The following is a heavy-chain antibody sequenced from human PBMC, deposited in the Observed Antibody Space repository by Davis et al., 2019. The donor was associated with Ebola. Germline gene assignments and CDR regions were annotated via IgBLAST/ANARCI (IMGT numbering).Heavy chain of an antibody. CDR3: ARLGFCSTASCPFDP. V-gene: IGHV4-59*01. Sequence: SETLSLTCTVAGGSISNSYWSWIRQPPGKGLEWVGYIYYTGATNYNPSLKGRVTISVDISKNQFSLKLNSVTAADTAVYFCARLGFCSTASCPFDPWGQGTLVTVSS. D-gene: IGHD2-2*01. CDR2: IYYTGAT. J-gene: IGHJ5*02. CDR1: GGSISNSY.